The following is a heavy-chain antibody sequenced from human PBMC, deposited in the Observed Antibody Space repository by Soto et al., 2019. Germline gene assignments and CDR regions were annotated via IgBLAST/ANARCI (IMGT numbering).Heavy chain of an antibody. D-gene: IGHD2-2*01. V-gene: IGHV5-51*01. CDR1: GYSFTSYW. CDR2: INPGDSDT. J-gene: IGHJ6*03. Sequence: GESLKISCQGSGYSFTSYWIGWVRQMPGKGLKWKGIINPGDSDTRYSPSFQGQVTISADKSISTAYLQWSSLKASDTAMYYCARHVVVPAAIVSDYYYYYMDVWGKGTTVTVSS. CDR3: ARHVVVPAAIVSDYYYYYMDV.